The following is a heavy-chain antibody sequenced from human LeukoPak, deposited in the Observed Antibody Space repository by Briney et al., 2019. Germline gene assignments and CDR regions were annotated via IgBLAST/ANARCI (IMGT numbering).Heavy chain of an antibody. J-gene: IGHJ3*02. CDR3: AKVTMMVVVKDAFDI. Sequence: GGSLRLSCEASGFTFNTYSMNWARQAPGKGLEWVSSIDSSGGYMFYADSVKGRFTISRDNSKNTLYLQMNSLRAEDTAVYYCAKVTMMVVVKDAFDIWGQGTMVTVSS. CDR1: GFTFNTYS. D-gene: IGHD3-22*01. V-gene: IGHV3-21*01. CDR2: IDSSGGYM.